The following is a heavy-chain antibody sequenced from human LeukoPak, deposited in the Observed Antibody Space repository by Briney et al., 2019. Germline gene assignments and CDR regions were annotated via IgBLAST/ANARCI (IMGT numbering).Heavy chain of an antibody. CDR2: INHSGST. CDR1: GGSFSGYY. V-gene: IGHV4-34*01. CDR3: ARAPGKLDAFDI. Sequence: SETLSLTCAVYGGSFSGYYWSWIRQPPGKGLEWIGEINHSGSTNYNPSLKSRVTISVDTSKNQFSLKLSFVTAADTAVYYCARAPGKLDAFDIWGQGTMVTVSS. J-gene: IGHJ3*02.